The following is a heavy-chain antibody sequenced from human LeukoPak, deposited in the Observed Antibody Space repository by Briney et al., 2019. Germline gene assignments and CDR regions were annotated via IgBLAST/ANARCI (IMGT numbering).Heavy chain of an antibody. D-gene: IGHD3-9*01. J-gene: IGHJ4*02. CDR1: GFTFSSYG. V-gene: IGHV3-30*02. CDR3: ARDGHLLLRYFIDY. CDR2: IRYDGSNK. Sequence: PGGSLRLSCAASGFTFSSYGMRWVRQAPGKGLEWVAFIRYDGSNKYYADSVKGRFTIPRDNSKNTLYLQMNSLRAEDTAVYYCARDGHLLLRYFIDYWGQGTLVTVSS.